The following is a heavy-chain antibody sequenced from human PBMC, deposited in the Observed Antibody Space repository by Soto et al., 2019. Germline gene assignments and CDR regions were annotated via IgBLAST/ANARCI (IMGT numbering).Heavy chain of an antibody. CDR2: VIPIFGTA. CDR3: ARDKGSSGYDYRY. D-gene: IGHD3-22*01. J-gene: IGHJ4*02. CDR1: GGTFSSYA. V-gene: IGHV1-69*13. Sequence: GASVKVSCKASGGTFSSYAISWVRQAPGQGLEWMGGVIPIFGTANYAQKFQGRVTITADESTSTAYMELSSLRSEDTAVYYCARDKGSSGYDYRYWGQGTLVTAPQ.